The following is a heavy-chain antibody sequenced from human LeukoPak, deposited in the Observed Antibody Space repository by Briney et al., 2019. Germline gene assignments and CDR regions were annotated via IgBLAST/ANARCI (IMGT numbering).Heavy chain of an antibody. D-gene: IGHD7-27*01. CDR2: IRSKAFGETA. J-gene: IGHJ4*02. V-gene: IGHV3-49*04. CDR3: TRDRGSSTLGDY. CDR1: GFTFGDYA. Sequence: PGGSLRLSCTVSGFTFGDYAINWVRLAPGKGLEWEGFIRSKAFGETAEYAASVKGRFTISRDDSKSIAYLQMNSLKTEDTAVYYCTRDRGSSTLGDYWGQGTLVTVSS.